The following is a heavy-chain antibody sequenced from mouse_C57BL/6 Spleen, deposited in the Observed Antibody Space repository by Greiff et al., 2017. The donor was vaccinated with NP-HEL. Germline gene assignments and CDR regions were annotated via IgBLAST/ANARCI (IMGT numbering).Heavy chain of an antibody. Sequence: QVQLQQPGAELVKPGASVKLSCKASGYTFTSYWMHWVKQRPGQGLEWIGMIHPNSGSTNYNEKFKSKATLTVDKSSSPAYMQLSSLTSEDSAVYCGASHYPPFWYWGQGTLVTVSA. CDR1: GYTFTSYW. CDR3: ASHYPPFWY. D-gene: IGHD1-1*02. CDR2: IHPNSGST. J-gene: IGHJ3*01. V-gene: IGHV1-64*01.